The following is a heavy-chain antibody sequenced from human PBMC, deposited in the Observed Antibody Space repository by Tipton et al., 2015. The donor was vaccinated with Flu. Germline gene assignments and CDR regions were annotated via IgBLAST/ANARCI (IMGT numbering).Heavy chain of an antibody. CDR1: GGSISNYY. CDR3: ARGAGSGTYVIYDY. D-gene: IGHD3-10*01. V-gene: IGHV4-59*08. Sequence: GLVKPSETLSLTCTVSGGSISNYYWSWIRQPPGKGLEWIGYVHYSENTSYNPSLKSRVTMSLDTSKNNFSLTLRSVTAADTAVYYCARGAGSGTYVIYDYWGQGTLVTVSS. CDR2: VHYSENT. J-gene: IGHJ4*02.